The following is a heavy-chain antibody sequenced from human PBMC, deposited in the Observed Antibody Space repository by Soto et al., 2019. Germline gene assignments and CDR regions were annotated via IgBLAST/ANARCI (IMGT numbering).Heavy chain of an antibody. V-gene: IGHV1-69*01. CDR3: AGTRGGAGSSSWFDP. CDR1: GGTFSSYA. J-gene: IGHJ5*02. D-gene: IGHD6-13*01. Sequence: QVQLVQSGAEVKKPGSSVKVSCKASGGTFSSYAISWVRQAPGQGLEWMGGIIPIFGTANYAQKFQGRVTITADESTSTASRGLSGLGSDDTAVYYCAGTRGGAGSSSWFDPWGQGTLVTVSS. CDR2: IIPIFGTA.